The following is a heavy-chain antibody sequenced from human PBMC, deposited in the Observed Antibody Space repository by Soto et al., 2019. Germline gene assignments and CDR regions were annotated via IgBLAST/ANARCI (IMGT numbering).Heavy chain of an antibody. Sequence: QVQLVQSGAEVKKPGASVKVSCKASGYTFTSYAIHWVRQAPGQRLEWMGWINAGNGNTKYSQKFQDRVTITRDTSASTAYMELSSLRSDDTAVYYGARDRGGGPDYWGQGTLVTVSS. D-gene: IGHD3-10*01. CDR2: INAGNGNT. J-gene: IGHJ4*02. CDR1: GYTFTSYA. V-gene: IGHV1-3*01. CDR3: ARDRGGGPDY.